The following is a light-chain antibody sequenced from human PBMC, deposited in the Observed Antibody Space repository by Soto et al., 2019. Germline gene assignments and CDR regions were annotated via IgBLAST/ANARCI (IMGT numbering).Light chain of an antibody. V-gene: IGLV2-14*03. CDR3: SSYTSSSTRV. CDR2: DIR. Sequence: QSALTQPASVSGSPGQSITISCTGTSSDVGGYKYVSWYQQHPGKSPKLMIYDIRNRPSGVSNRFSGSKSGNTTSLTISGLQAENEAIYYCSSYTSSSTRVFGTGTTLTVL. J-gene: IGLJ1*01. CDR1: SSDVGGYKY.